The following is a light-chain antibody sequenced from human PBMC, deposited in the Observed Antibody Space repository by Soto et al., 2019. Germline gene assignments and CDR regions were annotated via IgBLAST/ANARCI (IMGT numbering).Light chain of an antibody. CDR3: NAHADNGKHV. CDR2: EVS. J-gene: IGLJ1*01. Sequence: QSVLTQPPSASGSPGQSVTIYCTGNGNDVGHSSFISWYQQHPGKGPKLIIYEVSKRRSGVPDRFSGSKPGNTASLSFSGLQDQDEADYFSNAHADNGKHVFGTGTKLTVL. V-gene: IGLV2-8*01. CDR1: GNDVGHSSF.